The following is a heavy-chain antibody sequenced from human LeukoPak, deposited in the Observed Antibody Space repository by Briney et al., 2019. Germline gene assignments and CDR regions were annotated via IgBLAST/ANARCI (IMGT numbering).Heavy chain of an antibody. V-gene: IGHV3-23*01. CDR3: AKEIHNYDFWGGGYYYGMDV. Sequence: GGSLRLSCAASGFTFSTFAMSWVRQAPGKGLEWISGISNSGRSTYYADSVKGRFTISRDNSKNTLYLQMNSLRAEDTAVYYCAKEIHNYDFWGGGYYYGMDVWGQGTTVTVSS. CDR1: GFTFSTFA. D-gene: IGHD3-3*01. CDR2: ISNSGRST. J-gene: IGHJ6*02.